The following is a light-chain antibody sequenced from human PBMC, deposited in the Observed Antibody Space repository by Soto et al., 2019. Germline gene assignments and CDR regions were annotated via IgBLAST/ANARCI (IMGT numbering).Light chain of an antibody. CDR3: QQYNSWPPIT. J-gene: IGKJ5*01. V-gene: IGKV3-15*01. Sequence: EIVMTQSPDTLDVSPGEGATLSCRASQSVRTKLAWYQQKAGQAPRLLIYGASTRATGIPDRFSGSGSGTEFTLTISSLQSEDFAVYYCQQYNSWPPITFGQGTRLEI. CDR1: QSVRTK. CDR2: GAS.